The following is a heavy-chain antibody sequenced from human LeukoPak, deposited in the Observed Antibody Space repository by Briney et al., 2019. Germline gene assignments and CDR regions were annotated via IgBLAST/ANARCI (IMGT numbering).Heavy chain of an antibody. V-gene: IGHV1-2*02. Sequence: ASVKVSCKASGYTFISYGISWVRQAPGQGLEWMGWINPNSGGTNYAQKFQGRVTMTRDTSISTAYMELSRLRSDDTAVYYCARARVVVAATNWFDPWGQGTLVTVSS. CDR3: ARARVVVAATNWFDP. CDR2: INPNSGGT. CDR1: GYTFISYG. J-gene: IGHJ5*02. D-gene: IGHD2-15*01.